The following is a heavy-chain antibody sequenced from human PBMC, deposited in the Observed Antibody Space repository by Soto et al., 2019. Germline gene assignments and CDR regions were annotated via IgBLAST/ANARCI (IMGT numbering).Heavy chain of an antibody. CDR3: ARGADLWGYYKGGYYYGMDV. CDR1: GGTISSSSYY. CDR2: IYYSGST. J-gene: IGHJ6*02. V-gene: IGHV4-39*01. D-gene: IGHD3-9*01. Sequence: LETHSLPYTVSGGTISSSSYYWGWIRQPPGKGLEWIGSIYYSGSTYYNPSLKSRVTISVDTSKNQFSLQLNSVTPEDTAVYYCARGADLWGYYKGGYYYGMDVWGQGTTVTVSS.